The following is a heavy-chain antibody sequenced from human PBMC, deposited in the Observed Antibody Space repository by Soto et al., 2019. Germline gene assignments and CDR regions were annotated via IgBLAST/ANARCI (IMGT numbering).Heavy chain of an antibody. V-gene: IGHV3-23*01. D-gene: IGHD2-15*01. Sequence: EVQLLASGGGLVQPRGSLRLSCAASGFTFSDYAMSWVRQAPGRGLEWVSAISGSSGGTYYADSVKGRFTISRDSSKNTLYVQMNSLRAEDTAVYYCARGGGGSWYACWGQGTLVTVSS. CDR3: ARGGGGSWYAC. CDR2: ISGSSGGT. CDR1: GFTFSDYA. J-gene: IGHJ5*01.